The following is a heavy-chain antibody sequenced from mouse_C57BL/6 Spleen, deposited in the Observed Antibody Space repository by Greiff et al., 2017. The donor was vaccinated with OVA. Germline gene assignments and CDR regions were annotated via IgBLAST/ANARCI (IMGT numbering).Heavy chain of an antibody. V-gene: IGHV1-62-3*01. CDR3: ASSDPTVVGDYAIDY. CDR2: IDPNSGGT. CDR1: GYTFTSYW. Sequence: QVQLQQSGAELVKPGASVKLSCKASGYTFTSYWMHWVKQRPGRGLEWIGRIDPNSGGTKYNEKFKSKATLTVDKPSSTAYMQRISLTSEDSAVYYCASSDPTVVGDYAIDYWGQGTSVSVSS. J-gene: IGHJ4*01. D-gene: IGHD1-1*01.